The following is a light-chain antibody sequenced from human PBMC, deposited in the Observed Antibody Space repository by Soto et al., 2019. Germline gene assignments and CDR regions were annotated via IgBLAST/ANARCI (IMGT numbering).Light chain of an antibody. J-gene: IGLJ1*01. CDR3: ISYTSIIPYV. CDR1: SRDVGGYFY. V-gene: IGLV2-14*01. CDR2: EVS. Sequence: QSALTQPASVSGSPGQSITISCTGTSRDVGGYFYVSWYRHHPGKAPKLLIYEVSNRPSGVSNRFSGSKSGNTASLTISGLQAEDEADYYCISYTSIIPYVFGTGTQLTVL.